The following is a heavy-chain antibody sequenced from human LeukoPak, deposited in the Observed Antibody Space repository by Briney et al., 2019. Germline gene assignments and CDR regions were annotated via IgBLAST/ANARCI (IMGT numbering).Heavy chain of an antibody. J-gene: IGHJ4*02. V-gene: IGHV3-11*01. CDR2: ISSSGSTI. CDR1: GFTFSDFY. Sequence: GGSLRLSCSASGFTFSDFYMSWIRQAPGEGLEWVSYISSSGSTIYFADAAKGRFTISRDNAKNSLYLQMNSLRAQDTAVYYCARDPGQVVAANYYFDYWGQGTLVTVSS. CDR3: ARDPGQVVAANYYFDY. D-gene: IGHD2-15*01.